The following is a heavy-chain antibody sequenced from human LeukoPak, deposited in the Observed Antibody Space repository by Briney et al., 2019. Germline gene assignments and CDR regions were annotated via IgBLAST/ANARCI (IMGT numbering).Heavy chain of an antibody. V-gene: IGHV3-23*01. D-gene: IGHD3-22*01. J-gene: IGHJ3*02. Sequence: PGGSLRLSCAASGFTFSDYAMSWVRQAPGKGLEWVSAISASGSSTYYADSVKGRFTISRDSSKNTLYLQMNSLRAEDTAIYYCAKGVSGHYYADDAFDIWGQGTMVTVSS. CDR2: ISASGSST. CDR1: GFTFSDYA. CDR3: AKGVSGHYYADDAFDI.